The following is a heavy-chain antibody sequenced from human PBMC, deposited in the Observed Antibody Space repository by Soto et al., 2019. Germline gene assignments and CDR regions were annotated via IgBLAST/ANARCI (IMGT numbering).Heavy chain of an antibody. V-gene: IGHV1-8*01. CDR3: ARGRSSVRYIAARPSPFDY. J-gene: IGHJ4*02. CDR1: GYTLTSYD. Sequence: VASVKVSCKASGYTLTSYDINWVRQATGQGLEWMGWMNPNSGNTGYAQKFQGRVTMTRNTSISTAYMELSSLRSEDTAVYYCARGRSSVRYIAARPSPFDYWGQGTLVTVSS. CDR2: MNPNSGNT. D-gene: IGHD6-6*01.